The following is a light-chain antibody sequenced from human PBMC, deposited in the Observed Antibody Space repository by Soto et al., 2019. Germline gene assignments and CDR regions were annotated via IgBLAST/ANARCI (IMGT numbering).Light chain of an antibody. J-gene: IGKJ1*01. CDR3: QQYNGYSWT. CDR1: QSIRQW. Sequence: DIQMTQYPSSLSASVGDRVSITCRASQSIRQWAAWHRQKAGRAAELLVYDACKLKSGVPSRVYGSGSGTEFSLTIHSLQPDDSAIYHCQQYNGYSWTFGRGAKVDI. V-gene: IGKV1-5*01. CDR2: DAC.